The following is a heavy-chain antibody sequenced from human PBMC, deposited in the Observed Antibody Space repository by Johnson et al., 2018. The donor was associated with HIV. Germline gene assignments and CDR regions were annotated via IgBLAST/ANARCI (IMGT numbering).Heavy chain of an antibody. CDR1: GFTFSNYG. CDR3: ARENSSGYHDAFDI. V-gene: IGHV3-30*03. D-gene: IGHD3-22*01. CDR2: ISFAGVKT. J-gene: IGHJ3*02. Sequence: QVQLVESGGGVVQPGRSLRLSCAASGFTFSNYGMAWVRQAPGKGLEWVTVISFAGVKTYYADSVKGRFTISRDNSKGTLYLQMNSLRAEDTAVYYCARENSSGYHDAFDIWGQGTLVTVSS.